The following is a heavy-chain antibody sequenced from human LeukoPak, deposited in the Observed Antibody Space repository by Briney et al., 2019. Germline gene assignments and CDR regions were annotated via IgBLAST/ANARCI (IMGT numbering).Heavy chain of an antibody. Sequence: GGSLRLSCATSGFTFSAYGMHWVRQAPGKGLDWVTFIRYDGSNKYYADSVKGRFTISRDNSQNTLYLQMNGLRAEDTALYYCAKDSAHDYGGDSVPGAFDLWGQGTMVTVSS. CDR1: GFTFSAYG. V-gene: IGHV3-30*02. D-gene: IGHD4-23*01. CDR3: AKDSAHDYGGDSVPGAFDL. J-gene: IGHJ3*01. CDR2: IRYDGSNK.